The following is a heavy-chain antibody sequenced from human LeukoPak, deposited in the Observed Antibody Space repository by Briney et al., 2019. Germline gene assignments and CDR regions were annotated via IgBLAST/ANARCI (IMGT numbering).Heavy chain of an antibody. J-gene: IGHJ3*02. Sequence: GGSLRLSCAASGFTFSSYWMHWVRQAPGKGLVWVSRINSDAITISYADSVKGRFTISRGNAKNTLYLQMNSLRAEDTAVYYCARRSAARDAFDIWGQGTMVTVSS. D-gene: IGHD6-6*01. CDR2: INSDAITI. CDR1: GFTFSSYW. CDR3: ARRSAARDAFDI. V-gene: IGHV3-74*01.